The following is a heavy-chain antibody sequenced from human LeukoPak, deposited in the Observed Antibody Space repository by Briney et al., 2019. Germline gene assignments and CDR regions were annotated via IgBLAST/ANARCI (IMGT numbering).Heavy chain of an antibody. D-gene: IGHD6-6*01. J-gene: IGHJ4*02. CDR2: IYSGGST. CDR1: GFTVSSNY. V-gene: IGHV3-66*02. Sequence: PGGSLRLSCAASGFTVSSNYMSWVRQAPGKGLEWVSVIYSGGSTYYADSVKGRFTISRNNSKNTLYLQMNSLRAEDTAVYYCAREIAARLDYWGQGTLVTVSS. CDR3: AREIAARLDY.